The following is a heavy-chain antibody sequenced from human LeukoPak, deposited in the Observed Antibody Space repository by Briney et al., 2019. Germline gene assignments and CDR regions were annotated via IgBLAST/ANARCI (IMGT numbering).Heavy chain of an antibody. D-gene: IGHD3-3*01. Sequence: GASVKVSCKASGGTFSSYAISWVRQAPGQGLEWMGGIIPIFGTANYAQKFQGRVTITTDESTSTAYMELSSLRSEDTAVYYCARVYDPRYDFWSGYYGQSYNWFDPWGQGTLVTVPS. CDR3: ARVYDPRYDFWSGYYGQSYNWFDP. V-gene: IGHV1-69*05. CDR2: IIPIFGTA. CDR1: GGTFSSYA. J-gene: IGHJ5*02.